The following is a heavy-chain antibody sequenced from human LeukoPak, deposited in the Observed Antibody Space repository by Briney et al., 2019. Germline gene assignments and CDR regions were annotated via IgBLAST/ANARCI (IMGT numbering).Heavy chain of an antibody. CDR3: ARVRFNYYYMDV. V-gene: IGHV3-48*04. J-gene: IGHJ6*03. CDR2: ISSSSSTI. Sequence: GGSLRLSCAASGFTFSSYSMNWVRQAPGKGLEWVSYISSSSSTIYYADSVKGRFTISRDNAKNSLYLQMNSLRAEDTAVYYCARVRFNYYYMDVWGKGTTVAVSS. CDR1: GFTFSSYS. D-gene: IGHD3-3*01.